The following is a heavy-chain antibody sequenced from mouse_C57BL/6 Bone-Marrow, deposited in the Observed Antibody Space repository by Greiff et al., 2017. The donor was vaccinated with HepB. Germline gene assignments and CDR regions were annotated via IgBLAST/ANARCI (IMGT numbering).Heavy chain of an antibody. CDR2: INPNNGGT. CDR1: GYTFTAYN. Sequence: VQLQQSGPELVKPGASVKMSCKASGYTFTAYNMHWVKQSHGKSLEWIGYINPNNGGTSYNQKFKGKATLTVNKSSSTAYMELRSLTSEDSAVYYCALTTVVENDWGQGTTLTVSS. D-gene: IGHD1-1*01. V-gene: IGHV1-22*01. CDR3: ALTTVVEND. J-gene: IGHJ2*01.